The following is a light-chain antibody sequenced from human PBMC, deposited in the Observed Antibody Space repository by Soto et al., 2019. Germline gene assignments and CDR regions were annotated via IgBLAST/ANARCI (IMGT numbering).Light chain of an antibody. Sequence: EIVLTQSPATLSLSPGERATLSCRASQSVSSYLAWYQQKPGQAPRLLIYDASNRATGIPARFSGSGSGTDFPLHIGSLEPEDFAVYYCQKRSNWTSFGQGTKVDSK. CDR2: DAS. J-gene: IGKJ1*01. CDR1: QSVSSY. CDR3: QKRSNWTS. V-gene: IGKV3-11*01.